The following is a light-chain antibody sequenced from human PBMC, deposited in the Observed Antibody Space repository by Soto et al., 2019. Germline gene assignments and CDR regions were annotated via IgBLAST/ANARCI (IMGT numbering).Light chain of an antibody. CDR2: LAS. CDR3: HQYGDAPQT. CDR1: QSVSGSY. Sequence: ENVLTQSPGTLSLSPGERATLSCRASQSVSGSYLARYQQKPGQAPRLLIYLASNRANGIPDRFSGSASGTHFTLSISRLEPEDSGVYYCHQYGDAPQTFGQGTKLEI. V-gene: IGKV3-20*01. J-gene: IGKJ2*01.